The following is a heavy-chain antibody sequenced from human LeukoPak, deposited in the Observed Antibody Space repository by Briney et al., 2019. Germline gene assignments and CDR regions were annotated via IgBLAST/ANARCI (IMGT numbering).Heavy chain of an antibody. D-gene: IGHD6-19*01. CDR3: ARSIAVAGKRGLDY. CDR2: INHSGST. V-gene: IGHV4-34*01. J-gene: IGHJ4*02. Sequence: SETLSLTCAVYGGSFSGYYWSWIRQPPGKGLEWIGEINHSGSTNCNPSLKSRVTISVDTSKNQFSLKLSSVTAADTAVYYCARSIAVAGKRGLDYWGQGTLVTVSS. CDR1: GGSFSGYY.